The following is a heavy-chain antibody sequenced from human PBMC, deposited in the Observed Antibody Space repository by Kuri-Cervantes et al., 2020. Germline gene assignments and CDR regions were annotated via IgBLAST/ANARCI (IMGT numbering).Heavy chain of an antibody. Sequence: ASVKVSCKASGYTFSNYGFSWVRQAPGQGLEWMGWISAYNGDTNYAQKLQGRVTTTTDTSTSTAYMELRSLRSDDTAVYYCARDYYDSSGPQVPHYFDYWGQGTLVTVSS. CDR1: GYTFSNYG. CDR2: ISAYNGDT. V-gene: IGHV1-18*01. D-gene: IGHD3-22*01. J-gene: IGHJ4*02. CDR3: ARDYYDSSGPQVPHYFDY.